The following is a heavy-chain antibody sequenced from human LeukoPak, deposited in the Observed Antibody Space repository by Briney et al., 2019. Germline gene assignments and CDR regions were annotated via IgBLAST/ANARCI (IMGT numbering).Heavy chain of an antibody. V-gene: IGHV4-4*07. CDR1: GGSIGNYY. J-gene: IGHJ4*02. D-gene: IGHD5-18*01. Sequence: PETLSLTCTVSGGSIGNYYWSWIRQPAGKGLEWIGRIYTSGSTTYNPSLKSRVTMSVDTSKNQFSLKLNSLTAADTALYFCARALGVQLWSSHFDYWGQGTLVTVSS. CDR2: IYTSGST. CDR3: ARALGVQLWSSHFDY.